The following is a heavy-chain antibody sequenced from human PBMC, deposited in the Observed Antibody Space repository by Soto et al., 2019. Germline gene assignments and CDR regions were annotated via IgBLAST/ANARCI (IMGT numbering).Heavy chain of an antibody. Sequence: QVQLEQSGAEVKKPGSSVKVSCKASGGTFSTSAISWVRQAPGQGLEWMGGIMPRFRQPDYAQTSQGRGTNTADESTSTAYREWSGLRSDDTAVYYCARDKDRQQLGGNYYYSLDVWGQGTTVTVSS. J-gene: IGHJ6*02. D-gene: IGHD4-4*01. CDR2: IMPRFRQP. CDR1: GGTFSTSA. CDR3: ARDKDRQQLGGNYYYSLDV. V-gene: IGHV1-69*12.